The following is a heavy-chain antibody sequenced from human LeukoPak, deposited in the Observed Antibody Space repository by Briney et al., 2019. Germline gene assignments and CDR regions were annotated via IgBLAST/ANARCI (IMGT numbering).Heavy chain of an antibody. D-gene: IGHD2-15*01. CDR2: VYYSGST. J-gene: IGHJ5*02. CDR1: GGSISSYY. Sequence: KASETLSLTCTVSGGSISSYYWSWIRQPPGKGLEWIGYVYYSGSTNYNPSLKSRVTISVDTSKSQFSLKLSSVTAADTAVYYCARGYCSGGSCYPYNWFDPWGQGTLVTVSS. V-gene: IGHV4-59*01. CDR3: ARGYCSGGSCYPYNWFDP.